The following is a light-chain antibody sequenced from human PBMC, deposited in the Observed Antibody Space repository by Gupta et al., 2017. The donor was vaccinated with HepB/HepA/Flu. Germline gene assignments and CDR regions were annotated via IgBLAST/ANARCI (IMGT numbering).Light chain of an antibody. J-gene: IGLJ2*01. Sequence: QSALTQPASVSGSPGQSITISCTGTSSDVGGYNYVSWYQQHLGKAPKLIIYDVSHRPSWLSNRFSGSKSGNTASLTISGLQAEDEADYYCSSYTSTSTLEGVLSGGGTKVTVL. CDR3: SSYTSTSTLEGVL. CDR2: DVS. V-gene: IGLV2-14*01. CDR1: SSDVGGYNY.